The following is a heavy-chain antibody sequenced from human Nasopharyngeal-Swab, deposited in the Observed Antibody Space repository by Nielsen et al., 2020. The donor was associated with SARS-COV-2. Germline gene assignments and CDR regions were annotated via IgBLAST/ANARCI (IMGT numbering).Heavy chain of an antibody. J-gene: IGHJ4*02. CDR1: GFTFSSYA. CDR3: ARPSSWSYQSYFDY. CDR2: ISYDGSNK. Sequence: GGSLRLSCAASGFTFSSYAMHWVRQAPAKGLEWVAVISYDGSNKYYADSVKGRFTISRDNSKNTLYLQMNSLRAEDTAVYYCARPSSWSYQSYFDYWGQGTLVTVSS. V-gene: IGHV3-30-3*01. D-gene: IGHD1-26*01.